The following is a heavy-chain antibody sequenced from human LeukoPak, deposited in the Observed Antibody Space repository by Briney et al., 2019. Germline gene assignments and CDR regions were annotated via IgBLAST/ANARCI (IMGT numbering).Heavy chain of an antibody. CDR2: IIPIFGTA. CDR1: GGTFSSYA. Sequence: SVKVSCKASGGTFSSYAISWVRQAPGQGLEWMGGIIPIFGTANYAQKFQGRVTITADKSTSTAYMELSSLRSEDTAVYYCARGASYGITMVRGVIITNAFDIWGQGTMVTVSS. V-gene: IGHV1-69*06. D-gene: IGHD3-10*01. CDR3: ARGASYGITMVRGVIITNAFDI. J-gene: IGHJ3*02.